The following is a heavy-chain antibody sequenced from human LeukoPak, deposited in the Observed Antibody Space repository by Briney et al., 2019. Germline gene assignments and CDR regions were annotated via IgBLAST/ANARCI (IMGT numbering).Heavy chain of an antibody. V-gene: IGHV3-74*01. CDR2: INTDGGDT. Sequence: GGSLRLSCAASGFTFGSYWMHWVRQAPGKGLVWVSRINTDGGDTIYADSVKGRFTISRDNAKNTLFLQMNSLRAEDTDVYYCARDEKIVGASGQDYWGQGTLVTVSS. CDR1: GFTFGSYW. CDR3: ARDEKIVGASGQDY. J-gene: IGHJ4*02. D-gene: IGHD1-26*01.